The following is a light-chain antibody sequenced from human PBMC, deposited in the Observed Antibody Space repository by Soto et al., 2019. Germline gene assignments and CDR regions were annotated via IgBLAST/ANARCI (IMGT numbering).Light chain of an antibody. CDR3: QQYGSSPRT. V-gene: IGKV3-20*01. CDR2: GAS. CDR1: QSVSSSY. J-gene: IGKJ1*01. Sequence: EIVLTQSPGTLSLSPGERATLSCRASQSVSSSYLAWYQQKPGQAPRLLIYGASSRATGIPDRFRGSGSGTDFTLTISRLEPEDWAVYYCQQYGSSPRTFGQGTKVEIK.